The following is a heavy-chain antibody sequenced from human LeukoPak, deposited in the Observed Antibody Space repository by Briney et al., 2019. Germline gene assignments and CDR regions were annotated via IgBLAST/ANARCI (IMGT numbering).Heavy chain of an antibody. D-gene: IGHD3-10*01. CDR1: GGSFSGYY. V-gene: IGHV4-34*01. J-gene: IGHJ5*02. Sequence: PSETLSLTCAVYGGSFSGYYWSWIRQPPGKGLEWIGEINHSGSTNYNPSLKSRVTMSVDTSKNQFSLKLSSVTAADTAVYYCARDAYYYGHPVNWFDPWGQGTLVTVSS. CDR2: INHSGST. CDR3: ARDAYYYGHPVNWFDP.